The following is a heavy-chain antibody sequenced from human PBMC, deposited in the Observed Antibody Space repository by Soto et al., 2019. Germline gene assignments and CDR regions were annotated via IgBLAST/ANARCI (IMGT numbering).Heavy chain of an antibody. CDR1: GGSISSYY. CDR3: ASTIFDSYGSYNWSDP. D-gene: IGHD5-18*01. Sequence: SETLSLTCTVSGGSISSYYWSWIRQPPGRGLEWIGYIYYSGSTNYNPSLKSRVTISVDTSKNQFSLKLSSVTAADTAVYYCASTIFDSYGSYNWSDPGGQGTRFTVSS. V-gene: IGHV4-59*08. CDR2: IYYSGST. J-gene: IGHJ5*02.